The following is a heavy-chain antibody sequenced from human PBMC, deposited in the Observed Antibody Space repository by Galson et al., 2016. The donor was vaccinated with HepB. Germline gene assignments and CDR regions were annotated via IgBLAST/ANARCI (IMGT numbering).Heavy chain of an antibody. CDR2: LSPDGTDK. V-gene: IGHV3-7*01. J-gene: IGHJ6*02. D-gene: IGHD4-11*01. CDR3: ARVDYTDEGINV. CDR1: EFTFNDYW. Sequence: SLRLSCAASEFTFNDYWMTWVRQAPGKGLEWVANLSPDGTDKRYAGSVKGRFTISRDNPNNSVFLQMSSLRAEDTALYYCARVDYTDEGINVWGRGTTVTVSS.